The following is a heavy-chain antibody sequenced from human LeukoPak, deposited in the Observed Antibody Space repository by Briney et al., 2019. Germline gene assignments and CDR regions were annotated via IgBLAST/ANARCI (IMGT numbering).Heavy chain of an antibody. D-gene: IGHD2-15*01. V-gene: IGHV1-2*02. CDR3: ARGVVAATFYYYMDV. CDR1: GYTFTAYY. J-gene: IGHJ6*03. CDR2: INPNSGGT. Sequence: ASVKVSCKASGYTFTAYYMHWVRQAPGQGLEWMGWINPNSGGTNYSQKFQGRVTMTRDTSITTAYMELSRLTSDDTAVYYCARGVVAATFYYYMDVWGKGTTVTVSS.